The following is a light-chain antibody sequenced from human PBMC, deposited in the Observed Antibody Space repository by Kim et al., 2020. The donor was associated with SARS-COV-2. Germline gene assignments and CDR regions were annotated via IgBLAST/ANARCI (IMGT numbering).Light chain of an antibody. CDR3: QTWGAGIRV. J-gene: IGLJ3*02. V-gene: IGLV4-69*01. Sequence: QLVLTQSPSASASLGASVKLTCTLSHEYSTYAIAWHQQQPEKGPRFLMKLNSDGSHRKGDGIPDRFSGSSSGAERYLSISSLQSDDEGDYYCQTWGAGIRVFGGGTKLTVL. CDR1: HEYSTYA. CDR2: LNSDGSH.